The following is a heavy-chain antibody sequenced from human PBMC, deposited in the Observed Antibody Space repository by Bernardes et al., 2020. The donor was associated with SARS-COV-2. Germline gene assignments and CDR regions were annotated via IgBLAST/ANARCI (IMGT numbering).Heavy chain of an antibody. D-gene: IGHD6-6*01. Sequence: ASVKVSCKASGYTFTSYGISWVRQAPGQGLEWMGWISAYNGNTNYAQKLQGRVTMTTDTSTSTAYMELRSLRSDDTAVYYCARGPRSFRPAPNYYYGMDVWGQGTTVTVSS. CDR2: ISAYNGNT. CDR1: GYTFTSYG. V-gene: IGHV1-18*01. J-gene: IGHJ6*02. CDR3: ARGPRSFRPAPNYYYGMDV.